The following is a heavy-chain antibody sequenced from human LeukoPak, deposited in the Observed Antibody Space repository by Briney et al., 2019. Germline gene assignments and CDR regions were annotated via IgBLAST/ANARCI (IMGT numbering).Heavy chain of an antibody. V-gene: IGHV3-30*03. J-gene: IGHJ4*02. CDR3: ARDGYNWVFDY. CDR1: GFTFSSYG. Sequence: GRSLRLSCAASGFTFSSYGMHWVRQAPGKGLEWVAVISYDGSNKYYADSVKGRFTISRDNSKNTLYLQMNSLRAEDTAVYCCARDGYNWVFDYWGQGTLVTVSS. D-gene: IGHD5-24*01. CDR2: ISYDGSNK.